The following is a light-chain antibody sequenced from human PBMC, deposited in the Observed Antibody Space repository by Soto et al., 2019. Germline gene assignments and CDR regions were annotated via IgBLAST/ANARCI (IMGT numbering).Light chain of an antibody. CDR3: CSNAGSYTWV. Sequence: QSALTQPRSVSGSPGQSVTISCTGTSSDVGVYNYVSWYQQHPGKAPKLMIYDVSKRPSGVPDRFSGSKSGNTASLTISGLQAEDEADYYCCSNAGSYTWVFGGGTKVTVL. CDR2: DVS. V-gene: IGLV2-11*01. J-gene: IGLJ3*02. CDR1: SSDVGVYNY.